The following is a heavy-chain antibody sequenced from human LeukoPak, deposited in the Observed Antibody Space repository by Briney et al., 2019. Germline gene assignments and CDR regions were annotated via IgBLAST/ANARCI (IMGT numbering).Heavy chain of an antibody. V-gene: IGHV4-59*01. J-gene: IGHJ2*01. CDR3: ARDFHYDSGGYFPLSWYFDL. D-gene: IGHD3-22*01. Sequence: SETLSLTCTVSGGSISSYYWSWIRQPPGKGLEWIGYIYYSGSTNYNPSLKSRVTISVDTSKNQFSLKLSSVTAADTAVYYCARDFHYDSGGYFPLSWYFDLGGRGTLVIVSS. CDR1: GGSISSYY. CDR2: IYYSGST.